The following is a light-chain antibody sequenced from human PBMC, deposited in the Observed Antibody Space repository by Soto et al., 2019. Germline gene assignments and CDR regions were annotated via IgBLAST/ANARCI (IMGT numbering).Light chain of an antibody. Sequence: EIVMTQSPATLSVSPGQRATLSCRASQSVSSDLAWYQQKPGQPPRILIHGASTRATGIPARFSGSGSGTAFTLPISSLQSEDFAVYYCQQYNNWPSTFGQGTKLEI. CDR1: QSVSSD. V-gene: IGKV3-15*01. CDR3: QQYNNWPST. J-gene: IGKJ2*01. CDR2: GAS.